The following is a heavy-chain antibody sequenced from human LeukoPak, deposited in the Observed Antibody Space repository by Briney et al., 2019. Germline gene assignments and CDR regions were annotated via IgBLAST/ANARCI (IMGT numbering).Heavy chain of an antibody. D-gene: IGHD4-17*01. CDR3: ARVRGDYNFDY. J-gene: IGHJ4*02. V-gene: IGHV3-7*01. CDR2: IKQGGSEK. CDR1: GFTFSSYW. Sequence: TGGSLRLSCAASGFTFSSYWMTWVRQAPGKGLEWVANIKQGGSEKYHVDSVKGRFTISRDTAKNSLYLQMNSLRADATAVYYCARVRGDYNFDYWGQGNLVTVSS.